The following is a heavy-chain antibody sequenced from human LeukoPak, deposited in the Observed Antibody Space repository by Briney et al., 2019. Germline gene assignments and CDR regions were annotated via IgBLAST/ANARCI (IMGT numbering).Heavy chain of an antibody. CDR3: GRHYYDNSGLAYYFDY. J-gene: IGHJ4*02. D-gene: IGHD3-22*01. V-gene: IGHV4-39*01. CDR1: GGSISSSSSY. CDR2: VRYSGKT. Sequence: SETLSLTCTVSGGSISSSSSYWGWIRQPPGKGLEWIGSVRYSGKTYYNPSLKSRVTMSVDTSKNHFSLRLTSVTAADTAVYSCGRHYYDNSGLAYYFDYWGQGTLVTVSP.